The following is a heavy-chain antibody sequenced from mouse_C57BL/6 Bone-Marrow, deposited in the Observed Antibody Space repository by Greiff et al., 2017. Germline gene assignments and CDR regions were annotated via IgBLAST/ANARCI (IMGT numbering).Heavy chain of an antibody. Sequence: QLQQSGAELVRPGTSVKVSCKASGYAFTNYLIEWVKQRPGQGLEWTGVINPGSGGTTYNEKFKGKATLTADKSSSTAYMQLSSLTSEDAAVYFCARSPYDYGSSPYYAMDYWGQGTSVTVSS. CDR3: ARSPYDYGSSPYYAMDY. D-gene: IGHD1-1*01. CDR2: INPGSGGT. CDR1: GYAFTNYL. V-gene: IGHV1-54*01. J-gene: IGHJ4*01.